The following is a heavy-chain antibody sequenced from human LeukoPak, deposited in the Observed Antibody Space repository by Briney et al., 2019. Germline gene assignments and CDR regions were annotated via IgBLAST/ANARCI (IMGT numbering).Heavy chain of an antibody. V-gene: IGHV3-21*01. D-gene: IGHD4/OR15-4a*01. CDR3: AKSLTPDRDWFDS. Sequence: PGGSLRLSCAASGFTFSSSSMNWVRQAPGKGLEWVSSISSSGRYIYFADSVKGRFTISRDNAKNSVSLQINSLRGEDTAVYYCAKSLTPDRDWFDSWGQGTLVTVSS. J-gene: IGHJ5*01. CDR2: ISSSGRYI. CDR1: GFTFSSSS.